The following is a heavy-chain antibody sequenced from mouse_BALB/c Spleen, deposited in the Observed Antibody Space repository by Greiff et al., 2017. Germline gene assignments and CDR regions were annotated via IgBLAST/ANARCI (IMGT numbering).Heavy chain of an antibody. CDR2: ISYDGSN. J-gene: IGHJ3*01. D-gene: IGHD4-1*01. CDR1: GYSITSGYY. V-gene: IGHV3-6*02. Sequence: EVKLMESGPGLVKPSQSLSLTCSVTGYSITSGYYWNWIRQFPGNKLEWMGYISYDGSNNYNPSLKNRISITRDTSKNQFFLKLNSVTTEDTATYYCAREGPNWDGFAYWGQGTLVTVSA. CDR3: AREGPNWDGFAY.